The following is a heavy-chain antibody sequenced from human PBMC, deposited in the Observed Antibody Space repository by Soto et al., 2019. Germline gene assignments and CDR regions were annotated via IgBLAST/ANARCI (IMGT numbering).Heavy chain of an antibody. V-gene: IGHV3-21*01. J-gene: IGHJ5*02. Sequence: GGSLRLSCVASGFTFSNYNMNWVRQAPGKGLEWVSHISGSSIYIHYADSVRGRFTISRDNAKNSVYLQMDSLRVEDTAVYYCAREGALKPFSSWGQGALVTVS. CDR1: GFTFSNYN. CDR3: AREGALKPFSS. CDR2: ISGSSIYI.